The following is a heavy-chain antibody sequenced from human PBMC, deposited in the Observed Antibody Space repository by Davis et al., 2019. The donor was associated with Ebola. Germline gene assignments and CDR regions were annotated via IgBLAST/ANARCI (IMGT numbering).Heavy chain of an antibody. CDR3: ARGGYGVYYYYYGMDV. CDR1: GFTFSSHW. V-gene: IGHV3-7*03. D-gene: IGHD5-12*01. CDR2: IKQDGSEK. Sequence: GESLKISCAASGFTFSSHWMSWVRQAPGKGLEWVANIKQDGSEKYYVDSVKGRFTISRDNAKNSLYLQMNSLRAEDTAVYYCARGGYGVYYYYYGMDVWGQGTTVTVSS. J-gene: IGHJ6*02.